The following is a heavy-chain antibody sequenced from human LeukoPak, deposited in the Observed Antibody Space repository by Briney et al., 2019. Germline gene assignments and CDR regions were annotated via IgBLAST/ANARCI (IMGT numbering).Heavy chain of an antibody. CDR1: GGSISRSGYS. CDR2: IYYTGST. J-gene: IGHJ4*02. D-gene: IGHD6-19*01. V-gene: IGHV4-30-4*07. CDR3: ASIAVAGRFDY. Sequence: SETLSLTCAVSGGSISRSGYSWSWIRQPPGKGLEWIGYIYYTGSTYYNPSLKSRLTISLDTSKNQFSLKLSSVTAADTAVYYCASIAVAGRFDYWGQGTLVTVSS.